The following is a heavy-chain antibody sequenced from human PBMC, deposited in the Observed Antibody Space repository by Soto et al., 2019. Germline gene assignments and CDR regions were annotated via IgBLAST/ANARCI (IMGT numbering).Heavy chain of an antibody. V-gene: IGHV3-7*04. CDR2: IKEDGSDI. Sequence: PGGSLRLSCAASGFIFGSYWMTWVRQAPGKGLEWVANIKEDGSDIDYVDSVKGQFTISRDNAKKSLFLQMNSLRAEDTAVYYCARVYSSTSGRAMDVWGQGTTVTVSS. CDR1: GFIFGSYW. J-gene: IGHJ6*02. CDR3: ARVYSSTSGRAMDV. D-gene: IGHD6-6*01.